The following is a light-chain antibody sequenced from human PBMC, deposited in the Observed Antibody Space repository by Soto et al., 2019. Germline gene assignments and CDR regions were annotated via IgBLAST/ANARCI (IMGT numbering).Light chain of an antibody. CDR2: EVS. J-gene: IGLJ1*01. CDR1: SSDVGIYAL. V-gene: IGLV2-14*01. Sequence: QSARTHPASGFGPPGQSITISCIGTSSDVGIYALVACYKQFPGKTPKLMFYEVSNRPSGFFIRFSGSKSGNTAPLTFFGLQAEDEADYYCISYTGRSTSYVFGSGTKVTVL. CDR3: ISYTGRSTSYV.